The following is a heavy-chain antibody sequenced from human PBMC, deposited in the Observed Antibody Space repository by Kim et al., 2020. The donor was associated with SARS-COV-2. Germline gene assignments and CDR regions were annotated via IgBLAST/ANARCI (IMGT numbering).Heavy chain of an antibody. CDR2: ISYDGSNK. CDR1: GFTFSSYA. D-gene: IGHD3-10*01. V-gene: IGHV3-30-3*01. J-gene: IGHJ4*02. Sequence: GGSLRLSCAASGFTFSSYAMHWVRQAPGKGLEWVAVISYDGSNKYYADSVKGRFTISRDNSKNTLYLQMNSLRAEDTAVYYCARPITMVRGVTRYVGYWGQGTLVTVSS. CDR3: ARPITMVRGVTRYVGY.